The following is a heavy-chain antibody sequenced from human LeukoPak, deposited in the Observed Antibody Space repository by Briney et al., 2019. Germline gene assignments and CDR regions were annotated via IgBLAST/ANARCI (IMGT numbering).Heavy chain of an antibody. V-gene: IGHV3-23*01. Sequence: GESLRLSCEASGFSFSTYAMNWVRQVPEKGLEWVSTIGGSDDTTSYADSVKGRFTISSDYSKNTLYLQMNNLRAEDTAVYSCAKGLVFHDNYFDYWGQGTLVTVSS. CDR1: GFSFSTYA. CDR2: IGGSDDTT. CDR3: AKGLVFHDNYFDY. J-gene: IGHJ4*02. D-gene: IGHD5/OR15-5a*01.